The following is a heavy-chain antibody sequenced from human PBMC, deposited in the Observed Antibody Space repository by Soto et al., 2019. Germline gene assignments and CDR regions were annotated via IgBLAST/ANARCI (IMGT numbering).Heavy chain of an antibody. J-gene: IGHJ6*02. D-gene: IGHD1-20*01. CDR2: IKSKTDGGTT. Sequence: GGSLRLSCAASGFTFSNAWMNWVRQAPGKGLEWVGRIKSKTDGGTTDYAAPVKGRFTISRDDSKNTLYLQMNSLKTEDTAVYYCTTDIREYYYGMDVWGQGTTVTVSS. CDR3: TTDIREYYYGMDV. V-gene: IGHV3-15*07. CDR1: GFTFSNAW.